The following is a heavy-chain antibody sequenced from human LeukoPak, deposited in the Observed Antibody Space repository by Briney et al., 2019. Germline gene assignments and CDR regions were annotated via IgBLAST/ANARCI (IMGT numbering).Heavy chain of an antibody. D-gene: IGHD3-10*01. Sequence: GGSLRLSCAVSGFRFSSYGMHWVRQAPGKGLEWVAVIAFDGTNIDYAASEKGRFSVSRDNSKNTLYLQMNSLRAEDTAVYYCAKDEVPGFAPWYFDYWGEGTQVTVSS. V-gene: IGHV3-30*18. J-gene: IGHJ4*02. CDR3: AKDEVPGFAPWYFDY. CDR2: IAFDGTNI. CDR1: GFRFSSYG.